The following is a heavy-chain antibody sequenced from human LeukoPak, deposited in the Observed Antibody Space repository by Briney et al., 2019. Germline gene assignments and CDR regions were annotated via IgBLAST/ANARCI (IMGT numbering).Heavy chain of an antibody. CDR2: INSDGSST. D-gene: IGHD5-18*01. J-gene: IGHJ4*02. Sequence: PGGSLRLSCAAFGVTVSGYWMNWVRQAPGKGLVWVARINSDGSSTSHADSVKGRFTISRDNAKNILYLQMNSLRVDDTAVYYCGNLDTPMGYWGQGTLVTVSS. CDR3: GNLDTPMGY. V-gene: IGHV3-74*01. CDR1: GVTVSGYW.